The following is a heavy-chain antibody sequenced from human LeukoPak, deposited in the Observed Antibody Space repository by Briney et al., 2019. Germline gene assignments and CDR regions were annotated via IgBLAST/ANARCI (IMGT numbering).Heavy chain of an antibody. CDR1: GGSISSGGYY. V-gene: IGHV4-31*03. Sequence: SQTLSLTCTVSGGSISSGGYYWSWIRQHPGKGLEWIGYIYYSGSTYYNPSLKSRVTISVDTSKNQFSLKLSSVTAADTAVYYCARELELADAFDIWGQGTMVTVSS. CDR2: IYYSGST. D-gene: IGHD6-13*01. CDR3: ARELELADAFDI. J-gene: IGHJ3*02.